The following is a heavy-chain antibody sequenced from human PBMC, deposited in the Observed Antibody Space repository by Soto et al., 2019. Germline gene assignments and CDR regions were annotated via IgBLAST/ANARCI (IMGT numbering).Heavy chain of an antibody. CDR3: EGLNAGTTYYHYGLAV. CDR1: GASISSSSYY. V-gene: IGHV4-39*01. J-gene: IGHJ6*02. D-gene: IGHD1-7*01. CDR2: IYYSGST. Sequence: QLQLHESGPGLVKPSETLSLTCTVSGASISSSSYYWGWIRQPPGKGLEWIGSIYYSGSTYYNPFPKRRVTLSVDTSKNQFSLKLSSVTAADTALYYCEGLNAGTTYYHYGLAVWGQGTTVTVSS.